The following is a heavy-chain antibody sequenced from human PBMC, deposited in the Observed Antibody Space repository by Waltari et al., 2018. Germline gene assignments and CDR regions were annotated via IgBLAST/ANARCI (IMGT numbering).Heavy chain of an antibody. V-gene: IGHV3-30*18. CDR1: GFTFSSYG. D-gene: IGHD3-3*01. Sequence: QVQLVESGGGVVQPGRSLRLSCAASGFTFSSYGMHWVRQAPGKGLEWVAVISYDGRNKYYADSVKGRFTISRDNSKNTLYLQMNSLRAEDTAVYYCAKDATFGVVRGYFDYWGQGTLVTVSS. J-gene: IGHJ4*02. CDR3: AKDATFGVVRGYFDY. CDR2: ISYDGRNK.